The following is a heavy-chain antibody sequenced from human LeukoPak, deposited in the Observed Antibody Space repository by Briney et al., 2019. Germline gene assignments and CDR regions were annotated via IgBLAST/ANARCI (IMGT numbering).Heavy chain of an antibody. D-gene: IGHD6-13*01. CDR1: GGSISSYY. J-gene: IGHJ3*02. CDR2: IYYSGTT. Sequence: PSETLSLTCTVSGGSISSYYWSWIRQPPGKGLEWIGYIYYSGTTNYNPSLKSRVTISVDRSKNQFSLKLSSVTAADTAVYYCARWAAASDAFDIWGQGTMVTVSS. V-gene: IGHV4-59*12. CDR3: ARWAAASDAFDI.